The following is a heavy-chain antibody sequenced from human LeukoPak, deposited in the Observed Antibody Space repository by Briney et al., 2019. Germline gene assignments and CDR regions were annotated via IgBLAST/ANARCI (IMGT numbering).Heavy chain of an antibody. CDR1: GFTVSSNY. D-gene: IGHD2-2*01. J-gene: IGHJ4*02. V-gene: IGHV3-66*01. CDR2: IYSGGST. Sequence: GGSLRLSCADSGFTVSSNYMSWVRQAPGKGLEWVSVIYSGGSTYYADSVKGRFTISRDNSKNTLYLQMNSLRAEDTAVYYCARGTGWSGFDYWGQGTLVTVSS. CDR3: ARGTGWSGFDY.